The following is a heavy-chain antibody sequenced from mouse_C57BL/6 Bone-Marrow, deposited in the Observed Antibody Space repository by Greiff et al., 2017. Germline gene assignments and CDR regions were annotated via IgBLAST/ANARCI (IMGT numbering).Heavy chain of an antibody. CDR1: GYTFTSYW. V-gene: IGHV1-52*01. CDR2: IDPSDSET. Sequence: QVQLQQPGAELVRPGSSVKLSCKASGYTFTSYWMHWVKQRPIQGLEWIGNIDPSDSETHYNQKFKDKATFTVDKSSSTAYKQLSSLTSEDSAVYYCASGGYYAMDYWGQGTSVTVSS. CDR3: ASGGYYAMDY. J-gene: IGHJ4*01.